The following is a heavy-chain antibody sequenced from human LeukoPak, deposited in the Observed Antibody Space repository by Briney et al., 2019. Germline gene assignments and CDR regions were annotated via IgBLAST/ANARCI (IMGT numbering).Heavy chain of an antibody. CDR3: AKDQYYDSSGSLYFNY. Sequence: GGSLRLSCAASGFTFSSYAMSWVRQAPGKGLEWVSAISGSGGSTYYADSVKGRFTISRDNSKNTLYLQMNSLRAEDTAVYYCAKDQYYDSSGSLYFNYRGQGTLVTVSS. CDR1: GFTFSSYA. J-gene: IGHJ4*02. D-gene: IGHD3-22*01. V-gene: IGHV3-23*01. CDR2: ISGSGGST.